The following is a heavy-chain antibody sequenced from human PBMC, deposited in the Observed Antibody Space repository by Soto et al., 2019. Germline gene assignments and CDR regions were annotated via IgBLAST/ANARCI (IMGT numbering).Heavy chain of an antibody. J-gene: IGHJ6*03. CDR2: ISSSSSTI. D-gene: IGHD5-18*01. CDR1: GFTFSSYS. Sequence: GGSLRLSCAASGFTFSSYSMNWVRQAPGKGLEWVSYISSSSSTIYYADSVKGRFTISRDNVKNSLYLQMNSLRAEDTAVYYCAPDVDTAMVYYYYMDVWGKGTTVTVSS. V-gene: IGHV3-48*01. CDR3: APDVDTAMVYYYYMDV.